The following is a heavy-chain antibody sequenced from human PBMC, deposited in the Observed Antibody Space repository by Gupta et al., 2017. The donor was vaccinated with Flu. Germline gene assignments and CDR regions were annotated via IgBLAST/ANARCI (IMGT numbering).Heavy chain of an antibody. CDR3: AKGRDSREGNVDY. CDR1: GSTFINFG. J-gene: IGHJ4*02. Sequence: QVQLVESGGGGVQTGRSLRLSCAASGSTFINFGTHWVRQPTGKGLEWVAVISYDGSNKYYADTVKGRFTISRDNSKNTLYLQMTSLRAEDTAIYYCAKGRDSREGNVDYWGQGTLVTVSS. D-gene: IGHD1-26*01. V-gene: IGHV3-30*18. CDR2: ISYDGSNK.